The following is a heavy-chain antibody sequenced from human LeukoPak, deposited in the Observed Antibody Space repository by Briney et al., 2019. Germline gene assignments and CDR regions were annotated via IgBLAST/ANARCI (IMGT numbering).Heavy chain of an antibody. Sequence: ASVKVSCKASGYTFTSYDINWVRQATGQGLEWMGGMNPNSGNTGYAQKFQGRVTMTRNTSIRTAYMELSSLRFEDTAVYYCARGDYYASSGYSTWGQGTLVTVSS. D-gene: IGHD3-22*01. CDR2: MNPNSGNT. J-gene: IGHJ4*02. CDR1: GYTFTSYD. CDR3: ARGDYYASSGYST. V-gene: IGHV1-8*01.